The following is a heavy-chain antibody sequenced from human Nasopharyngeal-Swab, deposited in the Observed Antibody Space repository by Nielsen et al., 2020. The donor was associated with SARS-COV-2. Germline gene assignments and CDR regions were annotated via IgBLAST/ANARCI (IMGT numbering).Heavy chain of an antibody. CDR2: VLYDGTTK. Sequence: GESLKIYCAASGFTLSSYTMHWVRQARGKGLEWVAVVLYDGTTKYYADSVRGRFTISSNTSENTLYLQMNSLRAEDTAVYYCARLNEGDWFGPWGQGTLVTVSS. J-gene: IGHJ5*02. CDR1: GFTLSSYT. CDR3: ARLNEGDWFGP. V-gene: IGHV3-30-3*01. D-gene: IGHD1-1*01.